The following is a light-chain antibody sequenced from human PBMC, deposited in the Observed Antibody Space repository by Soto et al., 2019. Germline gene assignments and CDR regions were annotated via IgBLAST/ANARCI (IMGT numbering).Light chain of an antibody. CDR3: LQGAHSPLT. Sequence: DVVMTQSPLSLPVTLGQPASISCRSSQSLVYSDGNTYLSWFQQRPGQSPRRLIYKVSNRDSGVPDRFSGSGSVTDFTLKISRVEAEDVGVYFCLQGAHSPLTFGGGTKVEIK. J-gene: IGKJ4*01. V-gene: IGKV2-30*01. CDR1: QSLVYSDGNTY. CDR2: KVS.